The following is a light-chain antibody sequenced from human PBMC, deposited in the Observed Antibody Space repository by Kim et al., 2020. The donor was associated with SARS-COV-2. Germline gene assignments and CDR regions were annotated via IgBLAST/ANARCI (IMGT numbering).Light chain of an antibody. Sequence: EIVLTQSPGTLSLSPGERATLSCRASQSVSSSYLAWYQQKPGQAPRLLIYDASSRATGIPDRFSGSGSGTDFTLTISRLEPEDFAVYYYQQYGSRPPITFGHGTKVDIK. V-gene: IGKV3-20*01. J-gene: IGKJ1*01. CDR2: DAS. CDR3: QQYGSRPPIT. CDR1: QSVSSSY.